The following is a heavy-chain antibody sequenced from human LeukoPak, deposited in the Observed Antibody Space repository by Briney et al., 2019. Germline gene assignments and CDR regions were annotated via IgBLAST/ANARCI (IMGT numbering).Heavy chain of an antibody. CDR1: GFTFSSYS. D-gene: IGHD7-27*01. CDR3: ARGNTGDSYYYYYYMDV. J-gene: IGHJ6*03. Sequence: GGSLRLSCAASGFTFSSYSMNWVRLAPGKGLEWVSSISSSSSYIYYADSVKGRFTISRDNAKNSLYLQMNSLRAEDTAVYYCARGNTGDSYYYYYYMDVWGKGTTVTVSS. V-gene: IGHV3-21*01. CDR2: ISSSSSYI.